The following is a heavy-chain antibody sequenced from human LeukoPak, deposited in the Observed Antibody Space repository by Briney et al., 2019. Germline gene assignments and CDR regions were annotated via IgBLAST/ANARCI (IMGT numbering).Heavy chain of an antibody. CDR2: ISHDGSSK. V-gene: IGHV3-30*18. J-gene: IGHJ4*02. CDR1: GFTFSDSG. CDR3: AKDTSASYYFFDN. Sequence: GGSLRLSCAASGFTFSDSGMHWVRQAPGKGLEWVAVISHDGSSKYYADSVKGRFTISRDNSKNTLYLQMNSLRAEDTAVYYCAKDTSASYYFFDNWGQGTLVTVSS. D-gene: IGHD1-26*01.